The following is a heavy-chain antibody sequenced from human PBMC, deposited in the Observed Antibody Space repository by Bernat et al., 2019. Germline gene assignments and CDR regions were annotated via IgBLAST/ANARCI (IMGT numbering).Heavy chain of an antibody. CDR2: ISYDGSNK. Sequence: QVQLVESGGGVVQPGRSLRLSCAASGFTFSSYGMHWVRQAPGKGLEWVAVISYDGSNKYYADSVKGRFTISRDNSKNTLYLQMNSLRAEDTAVYYCAGGYDILAGYSTYDAFDIWGQGTMVTVSS. CDR3: AGGYDILAGYSTYDAFDI. CDR1: GFTFSSYG. J-gene: IGHJ3*02. D-gene: IGHD3-9*01. V-gene: IGHV3-30*03.